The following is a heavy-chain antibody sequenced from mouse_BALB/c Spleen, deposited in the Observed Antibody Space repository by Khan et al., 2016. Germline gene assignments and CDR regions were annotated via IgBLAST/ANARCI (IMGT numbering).Heavy chain of an antibody. D-gene: IGHD2-3*01. CDR3: ARYDCYYYAMDF. V-gene: IGHV1-54*01. CDR1: GYAFTNYL. J-gene: IGHJ4*01. CDR2: INPGSGGT. Sequence: QVQLQQSGAELVRPGTSVKVSCKASGYAFTNYLIEWVKQRPGQGLEWIGVINPGSGGTNYNEKFKGKATLTADKSSSPAYMQLSSLTSDDSAVYFCARYDCYYYAMDFWGQGPSVPVSS.